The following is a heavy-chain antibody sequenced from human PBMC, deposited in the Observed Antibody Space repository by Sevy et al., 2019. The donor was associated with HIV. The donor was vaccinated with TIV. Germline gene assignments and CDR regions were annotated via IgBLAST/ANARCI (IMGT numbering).Heavy chain of an antibody. D-gene: IGHD3-3*01. J-gene: IGHJ4*02. CDR3: AKVAKVSPLRCLEWDHFDY. V-gene: IGHV3-23*01. CDR2: ISGSGGST. CDR1: GFTFSSYA. Sequence: GGSLRLSCAASGFTFSSYAMSWVRQAPGKGLEWVSAISGSGGSTYYADSVKGRFTISRDNSKNTLYLQMNSLRAEDTAVYYCAKVAKVSPLRCLEWDHFDYWGQGTLVTVSS.